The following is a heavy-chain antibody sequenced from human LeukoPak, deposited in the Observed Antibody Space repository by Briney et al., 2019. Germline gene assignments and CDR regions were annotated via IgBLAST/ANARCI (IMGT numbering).Heavy chain of an antibody. V-gene: IGHV4-59*01. CDR1: GGSISSYY. Sequence: SETLSLTCTVSGGSISSYYWSWIRQPPGKGLEWIGYIYYSGSTNYNPSLKSRVTISVDTSKNQFSLKLSSVTAADTAVYYCARAYDSSGFLLGWGQGTLVTVSS. D-gene: IGHD3-22*01. CDR3: ARAYDSSGFLLG. J-gene: IGHJ4*02. CDR2: IYYSGST.